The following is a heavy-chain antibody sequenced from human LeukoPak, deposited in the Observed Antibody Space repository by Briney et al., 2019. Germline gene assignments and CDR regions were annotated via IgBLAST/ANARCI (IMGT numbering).Heavy chain of an antibody. CDR2: INAGNGNT. V-gene: IGHV1-3*01. D-gene: IGHD3-10*01. CDR1: RYTFTSYA. J-gene: IGHJ6*04. CDR3: ASGYYYGSGSYAGMDV. Sequence: GASVKVSCKASRYTFTSYAMHWVRQAPGQRLEWMGWINAGNGNTKYSQKFQGRVTITRDTSVSTAYMELSSLRSEDTAVYYCASGYYYGSGSYAGMDVWGKGTTVTVSS.